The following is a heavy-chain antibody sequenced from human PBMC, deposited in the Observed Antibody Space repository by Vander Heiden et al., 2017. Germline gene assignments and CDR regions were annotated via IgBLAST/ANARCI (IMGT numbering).Heavy chain of an antibody. V-gene: IGHV3-30*18. CDR1: GFTFSSYG. D-gene: IGHD1-26*01. Sequence: QVQLVESGGGVVQPGRSLRLSCAASGFTFSSYGMHWVRQAPGKGLEWVAVISYDGSNKYYADSVKGRFTTSRDNSKNTLYLQMNSLRAEDTAVYYCAKWAMGSGVDYWGQGTLVTVSS. CDR2: ISYDGSNK. CDR3: AKWAMGSGVDY. J-gene: IGHJ4*02.